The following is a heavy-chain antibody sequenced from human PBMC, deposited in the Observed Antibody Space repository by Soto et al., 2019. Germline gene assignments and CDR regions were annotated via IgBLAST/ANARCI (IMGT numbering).Heavy chain of an antibody. CDR2: INAGNGNT. J-gene: IGHJ4*02. V-gene: IGHV1-3*01. Sequence: ASVKVSCKASGYTFTSYGMHWVRQAPGQRLEWMGWINAGNGNTKYSQKFQGRVTITRDTSASTAYMELSSLRSEDTAVYYCARERSSYGYFDYWGQGTLVTVSS. CDR3: ARERSSYGYFDY. D-gene: IGHD3-16*01. CDR1: GYTFTSYG.